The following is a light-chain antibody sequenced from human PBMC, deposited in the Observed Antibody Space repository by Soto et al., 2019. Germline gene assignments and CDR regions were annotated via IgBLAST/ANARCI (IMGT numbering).Light chain of an antibody. CDR2: EVT. CDR1: MRDVGAYNL. V-gene: IGLV2-14*01. CDR3: SSYTTAYTQV. Sequence: QSVLTQPASVSGSPGQSITISCAGTMRDVGAYNLVSWYQQHPGRAPQLIIYEVTTRPSGVSDRFSGSKSGNTASLTISRLQAEDEAHYYCSSYTTAYTQVFGGGTKLTVL. J-gene: IGLJ3*02.